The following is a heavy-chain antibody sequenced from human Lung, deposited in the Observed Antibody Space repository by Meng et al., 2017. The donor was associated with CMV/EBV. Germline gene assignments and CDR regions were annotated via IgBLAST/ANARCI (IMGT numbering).Heavy chain of an antibody. D-gene: IGHD3-16*01. CDR2: VYHMGNT. CDR1: GASMSSDY. CDR3: AKGGGGWFGP. Sequence: SETXSLTCTVSGASMSSDYWSWIRQSPGKGLEWVASVYHMGNTNYNPSLKSRATISLDTSKSQFSLKLISVTGADTAKYYGAKGGGGWFGPWGQGSLVTVSS. J-gene: IGHJ5*02. V-gene: IGHV4-59*12.